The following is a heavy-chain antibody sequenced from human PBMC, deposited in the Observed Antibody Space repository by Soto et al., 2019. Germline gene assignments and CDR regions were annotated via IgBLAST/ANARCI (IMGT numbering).Heavy chain of an antibody. J-gene: IGHJ4*02. V-gene: IGHV4-59*08. D-gene: IGHD5-12*01. CDR2: IYYSGST. CDR1: GGSISSYY. Sequence: PSETLSLTCTVSGGSISSYYWSWIRQPPGNGLEWIGYIYYSGSTNYNPSLKSRVTISVDTSKNQFSLKLSSVTAADTAVYYCARHYGGYVGPFDYWGQGTLVTVSS. CDR3: ARHYGGYVGPFDY.